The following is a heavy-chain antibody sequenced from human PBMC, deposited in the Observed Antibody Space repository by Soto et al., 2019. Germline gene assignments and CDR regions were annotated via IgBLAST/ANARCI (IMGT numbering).Heavy chain of an antibody. Sequence: SETLSLTCTVSGGSISSSSYYWGWIRQPPGKGLEWIGSIYYSGSTYYNPSLKSRVTISVDTSKNQFSPKLSSVTAADTAVYYCARLNSPYSSSWYSLGYYGMDVWGQGTTVTVSS. V-gene: IGHV4-39*01. J-gene: IGHJ6*02. CDR1: GGSISSSSYY. D-gene: IGHD6-13*01. CDR2: IYYSGST. CDR3: ARLNSPYSSSWYSLGYYGMDV.